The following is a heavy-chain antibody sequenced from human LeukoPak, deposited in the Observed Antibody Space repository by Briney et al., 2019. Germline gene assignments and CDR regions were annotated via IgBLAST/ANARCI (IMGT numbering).Heavy chain of an antibody. CDR1: GFTFSDYY. J-gene: IGHJ4*02. CDR3: ARDRGYYYDSSGQYYFDY. V-gene: IGHV3-11*04. Sequence: GGSLRLSCAASGFTFSDYYMSWIRQAPGKGLEWVSYISSSSSTIYYADSVKGRFTISRDNAKNSLYLQMNSLRAEDTAVYYCARDRGYYYDSSGQYYFDYWGQGTLVTVSS. CDR2: ISSSSSTI. D-gene: IGHD3-22*01.